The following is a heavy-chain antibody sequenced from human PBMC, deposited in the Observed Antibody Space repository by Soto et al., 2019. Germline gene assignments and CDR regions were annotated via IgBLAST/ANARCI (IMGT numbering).Heavy chain of an antibody. V-gene: IGHV3-23*01. J-gene: IGHJ5*02. Sequence: GGSLRLSCAASGFTFSDYYMSWIRQAPGKGLEWVSAISGSGGSTYYADSVKGRFTISRDNSKNTLYLQMNSLRAEDTAVYYCAKGEKIAARGSGFDPWGQGTLVTVSS. D-gene: IGHD6-6*01. CDR1: GFTFSDYY. CDR3: AKGEKIAARGSGFDP. CDR2: ISGSGGST.